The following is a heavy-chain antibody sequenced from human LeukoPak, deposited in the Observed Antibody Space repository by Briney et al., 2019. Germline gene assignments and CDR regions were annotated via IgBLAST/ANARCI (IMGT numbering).Heavy chain of an antibody. CDR1: GYSISSGDY. V-gene: IGHV4-38-2*02. D-gene: IGHD6-13*01. CDR3: ARDVLAAPGTFDY. Sequence: SETLSLTCTVSGYSISSGDYWAWIRQPPGKGLEWIGSIYHSGSTYYNPSLKSRVTISVDTSKNQFSLNVSSVTAADTAVYYCARDVLAAPGTFDYWGQGALVTASS. CDR2: IYHSGST. J-gene: IGHJ4*02.